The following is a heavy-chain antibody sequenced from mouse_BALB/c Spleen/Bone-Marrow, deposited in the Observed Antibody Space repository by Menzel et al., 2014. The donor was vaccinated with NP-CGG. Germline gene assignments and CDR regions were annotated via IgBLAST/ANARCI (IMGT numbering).Heavy chain of an antibody. CDR2: ISSGSSTI. J-gene: IGHJ3*01. Sequence: EVHLVESGGGLVQPGGSRKLSCAASGFTFSSFGMHWVRQAPEKGLEWVAYISSGSSTIYYADTVKGRFTISRDNPENTLFLQMTSLRSEDTAMYYCARGGNFAWFAYWGQGTLVTVSA. D-gene: IGHD2-1*01. V-gene: IGHV5-17*02. CDR1: GFTFSSFG. CDR3: ARGGNFAWFAY.